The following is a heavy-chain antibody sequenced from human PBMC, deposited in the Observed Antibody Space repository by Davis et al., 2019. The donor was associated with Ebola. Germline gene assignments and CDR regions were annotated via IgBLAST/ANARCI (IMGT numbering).Heavy chain of an antibody. V-gene: IGHV6-1*01. CDR1: GDSVSSGS. J-gene: IGHJ4*02. Sequence: HSQTLSLTCAISGDSVSSGSWNWIRQSPSRGLEWLGRTYYNSKWYNDYAASVKSRIIINPDTSKNQFSLLLNSVTPEDTAVYYCARGWLRSKFDYWGRGTLVNVSS. D-gene: IGHD5-12*01. CDR2: TYYNSKWYN. CDR3: ARGWLRSKFDY.